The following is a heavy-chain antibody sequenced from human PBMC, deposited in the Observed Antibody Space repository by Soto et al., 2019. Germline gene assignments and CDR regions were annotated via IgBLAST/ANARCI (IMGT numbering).Heavy chain of an antibody. CDR3: ARLLNNGWYYFDF. CDR1: GYSFTTYW. CDR2: IDPSDSYT. J-gene: IGHJ4*02. Sequence: PGESLKISCKASGYSFTTYWITWVRQMPGKGLEWMGTIDPSDSYTNYSPSFQGHVTISADKSISTAYLQWSSLKASDTAMYYCARLLNNGWYYFDFWGQGTLVNVPQ. D-gene: IGHD6-19*01. V-gene: IGHV5-10-1*01.